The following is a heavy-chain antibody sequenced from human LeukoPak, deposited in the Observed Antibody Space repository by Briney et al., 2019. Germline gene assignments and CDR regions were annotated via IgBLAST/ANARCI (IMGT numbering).Heavy chain of an antibody. J-gene: IGHJ6*02. CDR2: ISYDGSNK. V-gene: IGHV3-30*18. D-gene: IGHD2-2*01. CDR3: AKDRDIVVVPAAYGSGMDV. Sequence: GGSLRLSCAASGFTFSSYGMHWVRQAPGKGLEWVAVISYDGSNKYYADSVKGRFTISRDNSKNTLYLQMNNLRAEDTAVYYCAKDRDIVVVPAAYGSGMDVWGQGTTVTVSS. CDR1: GFTFSSYG.